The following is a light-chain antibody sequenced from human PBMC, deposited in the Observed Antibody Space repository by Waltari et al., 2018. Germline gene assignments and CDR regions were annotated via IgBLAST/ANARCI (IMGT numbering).Light chain of an antibody. CDR1: QSVSRT. CDR2: GAS. J-gene: IGKJ1*01. Sequence: EIVLTQSPGTLSLSPGERATLSCRASQSVSRTLAWYQQKPDQAPRLLIHGASTRATGIPDRFSGSGSGTDFSLTISRREPEDFAVYYCQHYVRLPVTFGQGTKVEIK. CDR3: QHYVRLPVT. V-gene: IGKV3-20*01.